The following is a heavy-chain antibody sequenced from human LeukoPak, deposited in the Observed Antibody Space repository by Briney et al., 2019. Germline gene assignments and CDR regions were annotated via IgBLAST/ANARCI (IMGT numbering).Heavy chain of an antibody. CDR3: ANMDPYDSSGYYFDY. J-gene: IGHJ4*02. Sequence: GGSLRLSCAASGFTFSSYAMSWVRQAPGKGLEWVSAISGSGGSTYYADSVKGRFTISRDNSKTTLYLQMNSLRAEDTAVYYCANMDPYDSSGYYFDYWGQGTLVTVSS. CDR1: GFTFSSYA. V-gene: IGHV3-23*01. CDR2: ISGSGGST. D-gene: IGHD3-22*01.